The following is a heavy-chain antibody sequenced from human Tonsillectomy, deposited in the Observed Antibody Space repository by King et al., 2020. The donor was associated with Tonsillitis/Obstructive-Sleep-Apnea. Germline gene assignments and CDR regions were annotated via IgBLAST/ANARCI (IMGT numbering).Heavy chain of an antibody. CDR2: ISDDGSNK. D-gene: IGHD6-6*01. Sequence: VQLVESGGGVVQPGRSLRLSCAASGFTFSTYAMHWVRQAPGKGLEWVAVISDDGSNKYYAASVKGRFNISRDNSKNTLYLQMNSLRAEDTAVYYCARGIAPRPDYYYYYMDVWGKGTTVTVSS. V-gene: IGHV3-30*01. CDR1: GFTFSTYA. CDR3: ARGIAPRPDYYYYYMDV. J-gene: IGHJ6*03.